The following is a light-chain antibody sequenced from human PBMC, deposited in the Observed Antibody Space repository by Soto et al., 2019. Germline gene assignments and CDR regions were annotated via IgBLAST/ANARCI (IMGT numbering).Light chain of an antibody. CDR1: SNDVGGDNY. CDR3: SSYAGSSNFVV. V-gene: IGLV2-8*01. CDR2: EVN. J-gene: IGLJ2*01. Sequence: QSALTQPTSASGSPGQSVAISCTGTSNDVGGDNYVSWYQQHPGKAPKLMIYEVNKRPPGVPDRFSGSRSGNTASLTVSGLQAEDEADYYCSSYAGSSNFVVFGGGTKLTVL.